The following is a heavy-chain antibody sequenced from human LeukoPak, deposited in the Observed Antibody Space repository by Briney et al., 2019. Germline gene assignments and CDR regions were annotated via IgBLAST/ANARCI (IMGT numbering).Heavy chain of an antibody. CDR1: GYTFTGYY. D-gene: IGHD6-19*01. J-gene: IGHJ5*02. Sequence: ASVKVSCKASGYTFTGYYMHWVRRAPGQGLEWMGWINPNSGGTNYAQKFQGRVTMTRDTSISTAYMELSRLRSDDTAVYYCARDRPVAGLNWFDPWGQGTLVTVSS. V-gene: IGHV1-2*02. CDR3: ARDRPVAGLNWFDP. CDR2: INPNSGGT.